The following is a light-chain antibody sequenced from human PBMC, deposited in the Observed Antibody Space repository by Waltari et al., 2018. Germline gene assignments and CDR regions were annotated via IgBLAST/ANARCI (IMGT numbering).Light chain of an antibody. J-gene: IGKJ3*01. V-gene: IGKV1-33*01. CDR1: QDISNY. CDR2: DAS. Sequence: DIQMTQSPSSLSASLGDRVTITCQASQDISNYLNCYQQKPRKAPKLLIYDASNLETGVPSRFSGGGSGTDFAFTVSSLQPEDIATYYCQKYDSAPFTFGPGTEVDIK. CDR3: QKYDSAPFT.